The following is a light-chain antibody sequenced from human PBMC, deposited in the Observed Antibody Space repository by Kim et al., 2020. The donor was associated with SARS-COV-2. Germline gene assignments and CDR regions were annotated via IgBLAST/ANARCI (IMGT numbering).Light chain of an antibody. J-gene: IGKJ4*01. CDR3: QKYDSEPLS. CDR1: QGIRNE. CDR2: AAS. Sequence: ASVGDRITISGQVSQGIRNELAWYQQKPGKPPNLLIYAASTLHSGVPSRFSGSRSGTDFTFIISSLEPEDVATYYCQKYDSEPLSFGGGTKVDIK. V-gene: IGKV1-27*01.